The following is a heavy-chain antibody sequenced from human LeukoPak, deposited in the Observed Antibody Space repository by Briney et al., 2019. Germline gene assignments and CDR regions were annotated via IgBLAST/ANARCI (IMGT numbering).Heavy chain of an antibody. CDR2: INHSGST. CDR3: ARGITQLHYGDYPGLQRRNYFDY. D-gene: IGHD4-17*01. J-gene: IGHJ4*02. Sequence: PSETLSLTCAVYGGSFSGYYWSWIRQPPGKGLEWIGEINHSGSTNYNPSLKSRVTISVDTSKNQFSLKLSSVTAADTAVYYCARGITQLHYGDYPGLQRRNYFDYWGQGTLVTVSS. V-gene: IGHV4-34*01. CDR1: GGSFSGYY.